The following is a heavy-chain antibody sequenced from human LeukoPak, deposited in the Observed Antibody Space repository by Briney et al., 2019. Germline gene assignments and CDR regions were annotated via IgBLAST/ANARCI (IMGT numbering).Heavy chain of an antibody. Sequence: PSETLSLTCTVSGGSISSYYWSWLRQPPGKGLEYIGYTHYSGSTNYNPSLKSRVTISLDTSGNQFSLKLSSVTAEDTAVYYCARGLVLNWFDPWGQGTLVTVSS. J-gene: IGHJ5*02. V-gene: IGHV4-59*01. CDR1: GGSISSYY. D-gene: IGHD6-13*01. CDR2: THYSGST. CDR3: ARGLVLNWFDP.